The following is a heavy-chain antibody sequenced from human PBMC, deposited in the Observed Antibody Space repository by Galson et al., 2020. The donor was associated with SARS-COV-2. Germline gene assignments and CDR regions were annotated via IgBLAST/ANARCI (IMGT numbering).Heavy chain of an antibody. V-gene: IGHV3-30-3*01. CDR2: ISYDGINK. CDR3: ARDMNGMAGAFDI. CDR1: GFTFDIYA. Sequence: GGSLRLSCAASGFTFDIYAVHWVRQAPGKGLEWVAVISYDGINKYYSDSVRGRFTISRDNSKTTLSLQMNSLRAEDTAVYHCARDMNGMAGAFDIWGQGTIVTVSS. D-gene: IGHD6-19*01. J-gene: IGHJ3*02.